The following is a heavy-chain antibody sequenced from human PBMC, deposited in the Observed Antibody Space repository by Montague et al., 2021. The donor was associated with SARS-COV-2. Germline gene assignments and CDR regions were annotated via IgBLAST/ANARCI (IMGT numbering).Heavy chain of an antibody. Sequence: TLSLTCTVSGGSISSGSYYWSWIRQPAGKGLEWIGRIYTSGTTGYSFSLKSRVTISVDTSKNQFSLKLTSVTAADTAVYYCARAHSGSWAHLDNWGQGGLVTVSS. V-gene: IGHV4-61*02. D-gene: IGHD5-12*01. CDR3: ARAHSGSWAHLDN. CDR2: IYTSGTT. J-gene: IGHJ4*02. CDR1: GGSISSGSYY.